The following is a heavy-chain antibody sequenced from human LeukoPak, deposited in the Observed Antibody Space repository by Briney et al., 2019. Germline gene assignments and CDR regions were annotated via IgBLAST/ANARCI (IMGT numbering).Heavy chain of an antibody. J-gene: IGHJ3*02. V-gene: IGHV1-3*01. CDR2: INAGNGKT. CDR1: GYTFTSYA. CDR3: GRYLETMLFDI. D-gene: IGHD2-8*01. Sequence: GASVKVSCKASGYTFTSYAMHWVGQAPGQRLEGMGWINAGNGKTKYSQKFQGRVTTPRDTSASTAYMEPSSLGSEDTVVYYCGRYLETMLFDIWGQGTMVRVSS.